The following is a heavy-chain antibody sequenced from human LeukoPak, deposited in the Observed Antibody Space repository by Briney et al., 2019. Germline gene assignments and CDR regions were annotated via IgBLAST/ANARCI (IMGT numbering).Heavy chain of an antibody. D-gene: IGHD2-15*01. CDR1: GGSFSGYY. V-gene: IGHV4-34*01. J-gene: IGHJ6*02. Sequence: PSETLSLTCAVYGGSFSGYYWSWIRQPPGKGLEWIGSIYYGGSTYYNPSLKSRVTISQDTSKNQFSLKVNTVTAADTAVYHCARRSHCTGDSCYPVWGQGTTVTVSS. CDR3: ARRSHCTGDSCYPV. CDR2: IYYGGST.